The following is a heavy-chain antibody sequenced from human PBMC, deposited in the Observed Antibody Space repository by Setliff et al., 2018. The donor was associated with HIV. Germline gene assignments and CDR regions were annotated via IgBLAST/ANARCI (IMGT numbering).Heavy chain of an antibody. CDR3: ARGEMATMESDDAFDL. Sequence: SVKVSCKASGGTFGNFAISWVRQAPGQRLEWLGKIIPMLGLADYAPKFQGRVTISADESTNTVYMALSRLTSDDLAVYYCARGEMATMESDDAFDLWGQGTMVT. D-gene: IGHD5-12*01. CDR1: GGTFGNFA. CDR2: IIPMLGLA. J-gene: IGHJ3*01. V-gene: IGHV1-69*04.